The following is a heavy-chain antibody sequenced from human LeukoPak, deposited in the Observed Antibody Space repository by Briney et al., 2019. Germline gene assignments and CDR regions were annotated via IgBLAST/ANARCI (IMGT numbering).Heavy chain of an antibody. V-gene: IGHV4-4*09. Sequence: SETLSLTCTVSGGSISSYYWSWIRQPPGKGLEWIGYIYTSGSTNYNPSLKSRVTIAVDTSKNQFSLKLSSVTAADTAVYYCARLGEDIVVVPAATGYFDYWGQGTLVTVSS. CDR3: ARLGEDIVVVPAATGYFDY. D-gene: IGHD2-2*01. CDR1: GGSISSYY. CDR2: IYTSGST. J-gene: IGHJ4*02.